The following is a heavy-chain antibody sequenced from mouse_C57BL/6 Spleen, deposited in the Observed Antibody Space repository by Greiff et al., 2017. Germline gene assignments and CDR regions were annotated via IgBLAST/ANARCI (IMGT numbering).Heavy chain of an antibody. J-gene: IGHJ4*01. Sequence: VQLQQSGPELVKPGASVKISCKASGYSFTDYNMNWVKQSTGKSLEWIGVINPNYGTTSYNQKFKGKATLTVDQSSSTAYMQLNSQTSEVSAVYYCAKNAKGVYQTMDYWGQGTSVTVSS. CDR1: GYSFTDYN. CDR2: INPNYGTT. V-gene: IGHV1-39*01. D-gene: IGHD2-10*02. CDR3: AKNAKGVYQTMDY.